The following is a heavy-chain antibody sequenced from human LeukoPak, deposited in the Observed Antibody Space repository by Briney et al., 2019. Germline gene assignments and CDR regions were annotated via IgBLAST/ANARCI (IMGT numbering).Heavy chain of an antibody. Sequence: PGGSLRLSCAASGFTFSSYAMHWVRQAPGKGLEWVSVIYSGGSTYYADSVKGRFTISRDNSKNTLYLQMNSLRAEDTAVYYCASPGVYYGSGSYYYWGQGTLVTVSS. CDR1: GFTFSSYA. J-gene: IGHJ4*02. D-gene: IGHD3-10*01. CDR2: IYSGGST. V-gene: IGHV3-53*01. CDR3: ASPGVYYGSGSYYY.